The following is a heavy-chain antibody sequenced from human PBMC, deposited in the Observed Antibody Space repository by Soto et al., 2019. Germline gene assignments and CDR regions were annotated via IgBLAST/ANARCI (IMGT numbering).Heavy chain of an antibody. CDR3: ARDRMVRRNSYGMDV. CDR2: IYYSGST. CDR1: GGSISSYY. D-gene: IGHD3-10*01. V-gene: IGHV4-59*01. J-gene: IGHJ6*04. Sequence: SETLSLTCTVSGGSISSYYWSWIRQPPGKGLEWIGYIYYSGSTNYNPSLKSRVTISVDTSKNQFSLKLSSVTAADTAVYYCARDRMVRRNSYGMDVWGKGTTVTVS.